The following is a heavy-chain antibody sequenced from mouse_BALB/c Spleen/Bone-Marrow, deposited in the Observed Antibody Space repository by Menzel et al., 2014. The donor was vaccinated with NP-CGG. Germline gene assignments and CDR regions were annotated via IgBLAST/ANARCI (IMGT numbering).Heavy chain of an antibody. D-gene: IGHD4-1*01. Sequence: QVQLQQPGAELVRPGTSVKVSCKASGYAFTNYLIEWVKQRPGQGLEWIGVINPGSGGTNYNEKFKGKATLTADKSSSTAYMQLSGLTSDDSAVYFCARRELGEFDYWGQGTTLTVPS. CDR1: GYAFTNYL. CDR2: INPGSGGT. CDR3: ARRELGEFDY. J-gene: IGHJ2*01. V-gene: IGHV1-54*01.